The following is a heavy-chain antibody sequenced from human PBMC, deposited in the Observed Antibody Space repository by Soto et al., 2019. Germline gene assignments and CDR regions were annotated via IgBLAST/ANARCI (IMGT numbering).Heavy chain of an antibody. CDR2: IYDDGNT. CDR1: SLPVSRS. V-gene: IGHV3-53*02. D-gene: IGHD6-19*01. CDR3: ARDASGPFDY. J-gene: IGHJ4*02. Sequence: EVQLVETGGGLIQPGGSLKLSCAATSLPVSRSMSWVRQAPGKGLECVSLIYDDGNTYYTDSVKGRFTISRDFSKNTVYLQMDSLRVEDTAVYFCARDASGPFDYWGQGTPVTVSS.